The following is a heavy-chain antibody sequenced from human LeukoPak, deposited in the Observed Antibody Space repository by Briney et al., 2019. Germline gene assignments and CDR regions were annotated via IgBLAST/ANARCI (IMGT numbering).Heavy chain of an antibody. J-gene: IGHJ6*02. Sequence: GGSLRLSCAASGFTFRNYWITWFRQPQGRGLEWVANVNQDGSERYYVNSVRGRFTISRDNAKNSLDLQMNSLRAEDAALYFCAKANAMDVWGQGTTVTVSS. CDR2: VNQDGSER. V-gene: IGHV3-7*01. CDR3: AKANAMDV. CDR1: GFTFRNYW.